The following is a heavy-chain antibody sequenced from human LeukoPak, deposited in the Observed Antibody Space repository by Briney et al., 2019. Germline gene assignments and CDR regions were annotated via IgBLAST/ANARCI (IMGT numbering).Heavy chain of an antibody. CDR2: ISYDGSNK. J-gene: IGHJ6*03. CDR1: GFTFSSYG. D-gene: IGHD3-3*01. Sequence: GGSLRLSCAASGFTFSSYGMHWVRQAPGKGLEWVAVISYDGSNKYYADSVKGRFTISRDNSKNTLYLQMNSPRAEDTAVYYCAKLSVAYYDFWSGYPHYMDVWGKGTTVTVSS. CDR3: AKLSVAYYDFWSGYPHYMDV. V-gene: IGHV3-30*18.